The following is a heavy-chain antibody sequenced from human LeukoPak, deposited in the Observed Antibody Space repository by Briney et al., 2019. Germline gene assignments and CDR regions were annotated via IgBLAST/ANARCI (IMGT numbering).Heavy chain of an antibody. V-gene: IGHV3-48*01. D-gene: IGHD3-3*01. Sequence: PPGGSLRLSCAASGFTFSSYAMSWVRQAPGKGLEWVSYISSSSSTIYYADSVKGRFTISRDNAKNSLYLQMNSLRAEDAAVYYCARGIGFLEWLSWYFDLWGRGTLVTVSS. J-gene: IGHJ2*01. CDR1: GFTFSSYA. CDR3: ARGIGFLEWLSWYFDL. CDR2: ISSSSSTI.